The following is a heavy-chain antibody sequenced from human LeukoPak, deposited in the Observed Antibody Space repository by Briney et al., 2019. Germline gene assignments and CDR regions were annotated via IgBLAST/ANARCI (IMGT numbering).Heavy chain of an antibody. V-gene: IGHV5-51*01. CDR1: GYSLTSYC. CDR2: IYPSDSGT. D-gene: IGHD3/OR15-3a*01. CDR3: ASTPDFLHAFDI. Sequence: GESLKISCKCSGYSLTSYCIGWVRQMPGKGLEWMGTIYPSDSGTRNSPSFQGQVTISVDKSISTAYLQWSSLKASATAMYYCASTPDFLHAFDIWGQGTMVTVSS. J-gene: IGHJ3*02.